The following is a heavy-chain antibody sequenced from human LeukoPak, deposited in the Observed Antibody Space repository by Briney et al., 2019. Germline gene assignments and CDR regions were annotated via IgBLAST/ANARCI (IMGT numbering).Heavy chain of an antibody. D-gene: IGHD3-22*01. CDR3: ARRNYYDSSGYYYLRGYFDY. Sequence: PSETLSLTCAVYGGSFSGYYWSWIRQPPGKGLEWIGEINHSGSTNYNPSLKSRVTISVDTSKNQFSLKLSSVTAADTAVYYCARRNYYDSSGYYYLRGYFDYWGQGTLVTVSS. V-gene: IGHV4-34*01. CDR2: INHSGST. J-gene: IGHJ4*02. CDR1: GGSFSGYY.